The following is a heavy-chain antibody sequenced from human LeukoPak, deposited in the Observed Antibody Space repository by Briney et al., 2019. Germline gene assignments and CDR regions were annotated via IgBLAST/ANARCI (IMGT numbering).Heavy chain of an antibody. CDR2: VYPGDSDT. CDR1: GYRFASYW. V-gene: IGHV5-51*01. CDR3: ASQCSSTSCYGGGLDP. Sequence: NRGESLKISCKGSGYRFASYWIGWVRQMPGKGLEWMGIVYPGDSDTRYSPSFQGQVTISADKSISTAYLQWSSPKASDTAMYYCASQCSSTSCYGGGLDPWGQGTLVTVSS. D-gene: IGHD2-2*01. J-gene: IGHJ5*02.